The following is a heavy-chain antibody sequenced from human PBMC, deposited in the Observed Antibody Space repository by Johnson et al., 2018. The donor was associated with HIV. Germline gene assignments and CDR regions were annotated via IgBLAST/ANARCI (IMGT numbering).Heavy chain of an antibody. D-gene: IGHD4-23*01. J-gene: IGHJ3*02. CDR1: GFTFSNYG. Sequence: QVQLVESGGGVVQPGRSLRLSCAASGFTFSNYGMHWVRQAPGKGLAWVAVITFEGSDKYYADSVKGRVTISRDDSKNTLYLRLNSLRPEDSAVYYCAKDVSVVTPSGSFDIWGQGTRVTVSS. CDR2: ITFEGSDK. CDR3: AKDVSVVTPSGSFDI. V-gene: IGHV3-30*18.